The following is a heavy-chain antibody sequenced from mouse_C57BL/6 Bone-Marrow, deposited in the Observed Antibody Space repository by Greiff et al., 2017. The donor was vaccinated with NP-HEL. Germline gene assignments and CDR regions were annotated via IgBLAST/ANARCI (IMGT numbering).Heavy chain of an antibody. Sequence: VQLQQSGAELVRPGASVTLSCKASGYTFTDYEMHWVKQTPVHGLEWIGAIDPETGGTAYNQKFKGKAILTADKSSSTAYMELRSLTSEDSAVYYCTRWRLRAWFAYWGQGTLVTVSA. V-gene: IGHV1-15*01. J-gene: IGHJ3*01. CDR3: TRWRLRAWFAY. CDR1: GYTFTDYE. CDR2: IDPETGGT. D-gene: IGHD2-4*01.